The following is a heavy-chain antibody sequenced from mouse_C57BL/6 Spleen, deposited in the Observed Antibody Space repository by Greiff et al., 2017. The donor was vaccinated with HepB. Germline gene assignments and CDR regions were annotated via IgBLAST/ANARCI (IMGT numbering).Heavy chain of an antibody. CDR2: IWSGGST. J-gene: IGHJ3*01. D-gene: IGHD6-2*01. CDR3: ARISSLAY. Sequence: VQLQQSGPGLVQPSQSLSITCTVSGFSLTSYGVHWVRQSPGKGLEWLGVIWSGGSTDYNAAFISRLSISKDNSKSQVFFKMNSLQADDTAIYYCARISSLAYWGQGTLVTVSA. V-gene: IGHV2-2*01. CDR1: GFSLTSYG.